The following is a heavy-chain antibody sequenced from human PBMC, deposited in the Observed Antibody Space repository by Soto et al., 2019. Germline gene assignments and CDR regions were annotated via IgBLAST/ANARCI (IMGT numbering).Heavy chain of an antibody. CDR3: ASLSGSYHYYYYGMDV. D-gene: IGHD1-26*01. J-gene: IGHJ6*02. Sequence: SVKVSCKASGGTFSSYAISWVRQAPGQGLEWMGGIIPIFGTANYAQKFQGRVTITADKSTSTAYMELSSLRSEDTAVYYCASLSGSYHYYYYGMDVWGQGTTVTVSS. CDR1: GGTFSSYA. CDR2: IIPIFGTA. V-gene: IGHV1-69*06.